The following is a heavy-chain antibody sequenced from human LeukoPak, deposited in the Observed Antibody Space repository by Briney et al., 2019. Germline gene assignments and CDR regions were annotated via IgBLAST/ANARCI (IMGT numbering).Heavy chain of an antibody. V-gene: IGHV3-30*02. CDR1: GFTFSSYG. J-gene: IGHJ4*02. CDR2: IRKDGSDK. CDR3: AKDSNWAFDY. D-gene: IGHD7-27*01. Sequence: GGSLRLSRAASGFTFSSYGMHWVRQAPGKGLEWVTYIRKDGSDKYYADSVKGRFTISRDSSKNMVYLQMNSLRAEDTAVYYCAKDSNWAFDYWGQGTLVSFSS.